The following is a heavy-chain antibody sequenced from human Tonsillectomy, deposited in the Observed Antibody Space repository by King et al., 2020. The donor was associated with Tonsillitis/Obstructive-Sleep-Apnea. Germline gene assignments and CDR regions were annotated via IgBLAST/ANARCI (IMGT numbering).Heavy chain of an antibody. D-gene: IGHD2-15*01. CDR1: GYSFTSYW. CDR3: ARLSCSGASCYYYYGMDV. V-gene: IGHV5-10-1*03. CDR2: IDPIDSYT. Sequence: VQLVESGAEVKKPGESLRISCKGSGYSFTSYWISWVRQMPGKGLEWMGRIDPIDSYTNYSPSFQGHVTISADKSIGTAYLPWSSLKASDTAMYYCARLSCSGASCYYYYGMDVWGQGTTVTVAS. J-gene: IGHJ6*02.